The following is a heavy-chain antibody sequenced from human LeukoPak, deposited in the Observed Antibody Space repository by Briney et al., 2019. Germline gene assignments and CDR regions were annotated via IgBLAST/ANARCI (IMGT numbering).Heavy chain of an antibody. CDR2: ISGFGERT. Sequence: GGSLRLSCAASGFSFSAHAMTWFRQAPGKGLEWVSAISGFGERTYYSESVRDRFTISRDNSKNTLYLQMNSLRPDDTAVYYRAKDRFGVDPWGQGTLITVSS. V-gene: IGHV3-23*01. J-gene: IGHJ5*02. CDR1: GFSFSAHA. D-gene: IGHD3-10*01. CDR3: AKDRFGVDP.